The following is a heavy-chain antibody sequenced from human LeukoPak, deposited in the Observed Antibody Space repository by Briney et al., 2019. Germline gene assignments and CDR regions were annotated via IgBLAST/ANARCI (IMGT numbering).Heavy chain of an antibody. J-gene: IGHJ5*02. CDR3: ARARYCSSTSCYVPDWFDP. CDR2: INPSGGST. V-gene: IGHV1-46*01. Sequence: ASVKVSCKASGYTFTSYYMRWVRQAPGHELEWTGIINPSGGSTSYAQKFQGRVTMTRDTSTSTVYMELSSLRSEDTAVYYCARARYCSSTSCYVPDWFDPWGQGTLVTVSS. CDR1: GYTFTSYY. D-gene: IGHD2-2*01.